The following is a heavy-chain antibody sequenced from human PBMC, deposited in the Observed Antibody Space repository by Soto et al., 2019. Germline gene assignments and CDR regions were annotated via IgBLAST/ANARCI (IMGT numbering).Heavy chain of an antibody. CDR3: ARVGPAHYYDSSGYYSPLDY. D-gene: IGHD3-22*01. CDR1: GDTFSSYA. CDR2: IIPMCGTA. Sequence: QVQLVQSGAEVKKPGSSVKVSCKASGDTFSSYAINWVRQAPGQGLEWMGGIIPMCGTANYAQKFKGRVKSTAGESKRTVYMELSSLRSEDTAVYYCARVGPAHYYDSSGYYSPLDYWGQGTLVTVSS. J-gene: IGHJ4*02. V-gene: IGHV1-69*01.